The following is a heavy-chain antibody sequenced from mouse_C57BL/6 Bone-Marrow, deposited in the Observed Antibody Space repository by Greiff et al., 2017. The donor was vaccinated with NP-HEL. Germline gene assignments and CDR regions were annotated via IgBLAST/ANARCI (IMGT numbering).Heavy chain of an antibody. Sequence: QVQLQQSGAELARPGASVKLSCKASGYTFTSYGISWVKQRTGQGLEWIGEIYPRSGNTYYNEKFKGKATLTADKSSSTAYMGLRSLTSEDSAVYFCARWDYDEGYAMDYWGQGTSVTVSS. CDR2: IYPRSGNT. V-gene: IGHV1-81*01. CDR1: GYTFTSYG. J-gene: IGHJ4*01. D-gene: IGHD2-4*01. CDR3: ARWDYDEGYAMDY.